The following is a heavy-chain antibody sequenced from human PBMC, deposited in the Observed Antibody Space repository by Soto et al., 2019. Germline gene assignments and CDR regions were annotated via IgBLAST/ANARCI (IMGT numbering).Heavy chain of an antibody. V-gene: IGHV4-39*01. CDR1: GGSISSSYYY. J-gene: IGHJ6*03. CDR3: ARQTAAAKTQTRHYYYYYMDV. CDR2: IYYSGST. D-gene: IGHD6-13*01. Sequence: QVQLQESGPGLVKPSETLSLTCTVSGGSISSSYYYWGWIRQPPGKGLEWIGSIYYSGSTYYNPSLKSRVTISVETSKNQFSLKLSSVTAADTAVYYCARQTAAAKTQTRHYYYYYMDVWGKGTTVTFSS.